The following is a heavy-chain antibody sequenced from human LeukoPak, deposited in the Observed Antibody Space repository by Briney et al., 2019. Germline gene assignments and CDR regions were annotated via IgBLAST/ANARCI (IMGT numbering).Heavy chain of an antibody. CDR3: ARTEGSRRNWFDP. V-gene: IGHV5-51*01. CDR1: GYSFTSYW. CDR2: IYPGDSDT. Sequence: GESLKISCKGSGYSFTSYWIGWVRQMPGKGLEWMGIIYPGDSDTRYSPSFQGQVTISADKSISTACLQWSSLKASDTAMYYCARTEGSRRNWFDPWGQGTLVTVSS. D-gene: IGHD6-13*01. J-gene: IGHJ5*02.